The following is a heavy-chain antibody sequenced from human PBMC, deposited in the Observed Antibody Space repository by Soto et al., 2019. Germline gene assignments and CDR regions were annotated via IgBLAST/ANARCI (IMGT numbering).Heavy chain of an antibody. D-gene: IGHD2-15*01. CDR1: GFTFSSCT. CDR2: ISPSSGHI. Sequence: EVHLVESGGGLVKPGGSLRLSCAVSGFTFSSCTMNWVRQAPGKGLEWVSSISPSSGHIYYADSVKGRFTISRDNAKNSLFLKMNSLRGEDTAVYYCSGCSGGACHKNYGMDVLSQGTTVTVSS. CDR3: SGCSGGACHKNYGMDV. V-gene: IGHV3-21*06. J-gene: IGHJ6*02.